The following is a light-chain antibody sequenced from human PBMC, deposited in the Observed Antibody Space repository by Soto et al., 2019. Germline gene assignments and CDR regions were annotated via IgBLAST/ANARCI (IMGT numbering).Light chain of an antibody. CDR3: QQYATSPTT. J-gene: IGKJ5*01. V-gene: IGKV3-20*01. CDR2: GTS. Sequence: EIVLTQSPDTLSLSPGERATVSCRASQSVDSYLAWYQQKPGQAPRLLIYGTSSRAIGIPGRFSGSGSGTDFTLTIRRVEPEDFAVYYCQQYATSPTTFGQGARLDNK. CDR1: QSVDSY.